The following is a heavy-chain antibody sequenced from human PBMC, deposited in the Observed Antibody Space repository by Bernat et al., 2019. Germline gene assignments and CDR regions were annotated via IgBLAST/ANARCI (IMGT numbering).Heavy chain of an antibody. J-gene: IGHJ4*02. CDR1: GFTFSSYS. V-gene: IGHV3-48*01. CDR3: ARDITYSSSWYNPKGEFDY. D-gene: IGHD6-13*01. CDR2: ISSSSSTI. Sequence: EVQLVESGGGWVQPGGSLRLSCAASGFTFSSYSMNWLRQAPGKGLEWVSYISSSSSTIYYADSVKGRFTISRDNAKNSLYLQMNSLRAEDTAVYYCARDITYSSSWYNPKGEFDYWGQGTLVTVSS.